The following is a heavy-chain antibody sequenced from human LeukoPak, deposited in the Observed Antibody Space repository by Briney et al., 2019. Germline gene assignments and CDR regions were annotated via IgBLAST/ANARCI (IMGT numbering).Heavy chain of an antibody. CDR3: IREMIVVVSQEGACDI. CDR1: GYTFTGYY. J-gene: IGHJ3*02. V-gene: IGHV1-2*02. CDR2: INPNNGGT. Sequence: ASVKVSCKASGYTFTGYYMHWVRQAPGQGLEWMGWINPNNGGTNYAQKFQGRVTMTRDTSISTAYMELSRLRSDDTAVYYCIREMIVVVSQEGACDIWGQETMGTVSS. D-gene: IGHD3-22*01.